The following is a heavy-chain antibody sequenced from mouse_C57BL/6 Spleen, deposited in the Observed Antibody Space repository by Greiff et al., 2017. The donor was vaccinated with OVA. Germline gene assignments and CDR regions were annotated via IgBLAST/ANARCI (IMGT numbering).Heavy chain of an antibody. J-gene: IGHJ1*03. D-gene: IGHD3-3*01. CDR1: GFSLTSYG. CDR2: IWSGGST. CDR3: ARNLMSSLRAGWYFDV. V-gene: IGHV2-2*01. Sequence: VQRVESGPGLVQPSQSLSITCTVSGFSLTSYGVHWVRQSPGKGLEWLGVIWSGGSTDYNAAFISRLSISKDNSKSQVFFKMNSLQADDTAIYYCARNLMSSLRAGWYFDVWGTGTTVTVSS.